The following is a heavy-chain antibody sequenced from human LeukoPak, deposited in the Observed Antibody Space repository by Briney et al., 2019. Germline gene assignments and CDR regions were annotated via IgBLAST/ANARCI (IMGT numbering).Heavy chain of an antibody. CDR2: ISWDGATT. J-gene: IGHJ4*02. Sequence: PGRSLRLSCAASGXTFDDYTMHWVRQAPGKGLEWVSLISWDGATTFYADSVKGRFTISRDNRRKSLYLQMNSLRTEDTALYYCAKGPYYHDSSEYLDYWGQGTLVTVSS. CDR3: AKGPYYHDSSEYLDY. V-gene: IGHV3-43*01. D-gene: IGHD3-22*01. CDR1: GXTFDDYT.